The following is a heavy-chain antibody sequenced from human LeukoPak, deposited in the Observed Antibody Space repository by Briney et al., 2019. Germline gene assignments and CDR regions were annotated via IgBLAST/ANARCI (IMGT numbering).Heavy chain of an antibody. D-gene: IGHD3-10*01. V-gene: IGHV3-48*03. J-gene: IGHJ1*01. CDR1: GFTFSSYE. CDR2: IGSSGSTI. CDR3: ARDGYYYGSGSYSPEYFQH. Sequence: GGSLRLSCAASGFTFSSYEMNWVRQAPGKGLEWVSYIGSSGSTIYYADSVKGRFTISRDNAKNSLYLQMNSLRAEDTAVYYCARDGYYYGSGSYSPEYFQHWGQGTLVTVSS.